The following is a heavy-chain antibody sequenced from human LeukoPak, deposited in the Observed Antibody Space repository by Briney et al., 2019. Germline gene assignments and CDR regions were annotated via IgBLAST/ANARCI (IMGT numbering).Heavy chain of an antibody. D-gene: IGHD3-10*01. CDR1: GFTFSNYA. Sequence: PGGSLRLSCAASGFTFSNYAMSWVRQAPGKGLEWVSAISTRGGTTYYADSVKGRFTISRDNSKNTLYLQMNSLRAEDTAVYYCARDSQVPAPNARSGSYPEVRYYYYMDVWGKGTTVTISS. CDR2: ISTRGGTT. V-gene: IGHV3-23*01. J-gene: IGHJ6*03. CDR3: ARDSQVPAPNARSGSYPEVRYYYYMDV.